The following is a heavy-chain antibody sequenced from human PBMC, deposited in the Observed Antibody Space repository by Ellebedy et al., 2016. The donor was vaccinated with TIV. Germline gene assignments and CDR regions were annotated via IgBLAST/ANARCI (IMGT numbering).Heavy chain of an antibody. Sequence: AASVKVSCKSSGYSFTSYPTHWVRQAPGQRLEWMGWINTVNDNTRHLQKFQGRVAFTRDSSAGVAYMELSGLTSNDTALYFCAGGTSNWFDAWGQGTLVTVSS. CDR2: INTVNDNT. V-gene: IGHV1-3*04. CDR1: GYSFTSYP. CDR3: AGGTSNWFDA. J-gene: IGHJ5*02.